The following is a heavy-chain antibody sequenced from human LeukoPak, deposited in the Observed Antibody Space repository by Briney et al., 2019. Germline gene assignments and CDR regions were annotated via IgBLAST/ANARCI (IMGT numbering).Heavy chain of an antibody. J-gene: IGHJ6*03. CDR3: AKDRGEHLRDFYYMDV. D-gene: IGHD3-16*01. Sequence: PGGSLRLSCAASGFTFDDYAIHWVRQAPGKGLEWVSGISWNSGSIGYADSVKGRFTISRDNAKNSLYLQMNSLRAEDTALYYCAKDRGEHLRDFYYMDVWGKGTTVTISS. V-gene: IGHV3-9*01. CDR2: ISWNSGSI. CDR1: GFTFDDYA.